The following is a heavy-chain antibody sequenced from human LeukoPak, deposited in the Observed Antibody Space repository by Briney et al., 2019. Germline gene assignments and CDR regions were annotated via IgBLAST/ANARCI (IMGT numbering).Heavy chain of an antibody. J-gene: IGHJ5*02. CDR2: VHPNGGNT. V-gene: IGHV1-8*01. D-gene: IGHD1-14*01. CDR1: GYPFTTWE. Sequence: GASVTVSCTTSGYPFTTWEINWVRQAAGQGLEWMGWVHPNGGNTAYAQKFQGRVTMTRDTSISTAYMELSGLTSDDTAVYFCARGPRNDPWGQGTLVTVSS. CDR3: ARGPRNDP.